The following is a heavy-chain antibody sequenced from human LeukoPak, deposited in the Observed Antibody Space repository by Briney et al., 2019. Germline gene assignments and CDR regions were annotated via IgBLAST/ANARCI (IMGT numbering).Heavy chain of an antibody. CDR2: INGGNGDT. CDR1: GYTFTSYA. CDR3: ARDIDQLPFPGWLNP. J-gene: IGHJ5*02. D-gene: IGHD2-2*01. Sequence: GASVKVSCKASGYTFTSYAMHWVRQAPGQGLEWMGWINGGNGDTKYSQKFQNRVTITRDTSANTAYIVLSSLRSEDTAVYYCARDIDQLPFPGWLNPWAQGALAPSPQ. V-gene: IGHV1-3*01.